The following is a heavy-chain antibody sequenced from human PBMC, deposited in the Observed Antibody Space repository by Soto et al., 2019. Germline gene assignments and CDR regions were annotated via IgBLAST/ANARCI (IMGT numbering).Heavy chain of an antibody. V-gene: IGHV3-30*18. Sequence: GPLRLACSASGFTFNIYGMHWVRQAPDKGLEWVALISYDGSNQYYADSVKGRFTISRDNSKNTLFLQMNSLRADDTAVYYCAKDQASGQGSFDSWGQGTLVTVYS. J-gene: IGHJ4*02. CDR2: ISYDGSNQ. CDR3: AKDQASGQGSFDS. CDR1: GFTFNIYG.